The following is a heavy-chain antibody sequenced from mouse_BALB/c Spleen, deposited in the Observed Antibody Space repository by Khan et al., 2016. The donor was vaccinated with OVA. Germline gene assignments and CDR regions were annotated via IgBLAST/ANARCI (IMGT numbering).Heavy chain of an antibody. V-gene: IGHV5-6-5*01. CDR3: TRLVDY. CDR1: GFTFSSYA. Sequence: EVELVESGGGLVKPGGSLKLSCAASGFTFSSYAVSWIRQTPEKRLEWVASINSGGRTYYPDSVKGRFTISRDDARNILYLQMSSLRSEDTAMYYCTRLVDYWGQGTSVTVSS. J-gene: IGHJ4*01. CDR2: INSGGRT.